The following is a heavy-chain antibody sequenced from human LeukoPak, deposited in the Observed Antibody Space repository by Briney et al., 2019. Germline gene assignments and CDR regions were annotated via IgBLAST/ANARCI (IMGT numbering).Heavy chain of an antibody. J-gene: IGHJ5*02. Sequence: PSETLSLTCTVSGGSISSYYWSWIRQPPGQGLEWIGYIYYSGSTNYNPSLKSRVTISVDTSKNQFSLKLSSVTAADTAVYYCARDPFSIAAAGLNWFDPWGQGTLVTVSS. CDR3: ARDPFSIAAAGLNWFDP. CDR2: IYYSGST. V-gene: IGHV4-59*12. D-gene: IGHD6-13*01. CDR1: GGSISSYY.